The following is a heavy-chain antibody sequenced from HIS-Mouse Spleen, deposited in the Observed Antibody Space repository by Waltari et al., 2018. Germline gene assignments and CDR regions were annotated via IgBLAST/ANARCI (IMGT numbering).Heavy chain of an antibody. CDR2: IYCSGST. V-gene: IGHV4-39*07. CDR3: AREIPYSSSWYDWYFDL. Sequence: QLQLQESGPGLVKPSETLSLTCPVSDGPISSSSYYWGWIRQPPGKGPEWIGSIYCSGSTYYNPSLKSRVTISVDTSKNQFSLKLSSVTAADTAVYYCAREIPYSSSWYDWYFDLWGRGTLVTVSS. J-gene: IGHJ2*01. CDR1: DGPISSSSYY. D-gene: IGHD6-13*01.